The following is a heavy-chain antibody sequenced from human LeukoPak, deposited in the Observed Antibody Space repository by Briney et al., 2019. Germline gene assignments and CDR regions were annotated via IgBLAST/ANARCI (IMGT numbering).Heavy chain of an antibody. Sequence: SETLSLTCTVSGGSISSYYWSWIRQPPGKGLEWIGYIYYSGSTNYNPSLKSRVTISVDTSKNQFSLKVISVTAVDTAVYYCARNNYYDSSGLDAFDIWGQGTMVTVSS. CDR1: GGSISSYY. CDR2: IYYSGST. CDR3: ARNNYYDSSGLDAFDI. V-gene: IGHV4-59*01. J-gene: IGHJ3*02. D-gene: IGHD3-22*01.